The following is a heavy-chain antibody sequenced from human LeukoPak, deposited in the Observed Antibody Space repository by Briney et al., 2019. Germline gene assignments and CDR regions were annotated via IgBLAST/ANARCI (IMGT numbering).Heavy chain of an antibody. J-gene: IGHJ4*02. CDR1: GFTFSSYS. CDR2: ISSSSSYI. V-gene: IGHV3-21*01. CDR3: ASIHYGDYVRVFDY. Sequence: TGGSLRLSCAASGFTFSSYSMNWVRQAPGKGLEWVSSISSSSSYIYYADSVKGRFTISRDNAKNSLYLQMNSLRAEDTAVYYCASIHYGDYVRVFDYWGQGTLVTVSS. D-gene: IGHD4-17*01.